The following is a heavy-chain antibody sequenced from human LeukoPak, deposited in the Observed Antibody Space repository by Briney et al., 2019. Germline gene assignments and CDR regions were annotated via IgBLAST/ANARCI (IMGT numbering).Heavy chain of an antibody. CDR3: AKGQKDGDAFDI. V-gene: IGHV3-23*01. CDR2: ISGSGGST. Sequence: PGGSLRLSCAASGFTFSSYAMSWVRQAPGKGLEWVSAISGSGGSTYYADSVKGQFTISRDNSKNTLYLQMNSLRAEDTAVYYCAKGQKDGDAFDIWGQGTMVTVSS. CDR1: GFTFSSYA. J-gene: IGHJ3*02.